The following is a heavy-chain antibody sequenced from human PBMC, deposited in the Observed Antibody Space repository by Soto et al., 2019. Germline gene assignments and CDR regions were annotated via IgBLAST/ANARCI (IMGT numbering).Heavy chain of an antibody. CDR2: ISYDGSNK. CDR3: AKDGAYYDILTGYNSYYYYMDV. D-gene: IGHD3-9*01. V-gene: IGHV3-30*18. CDR1: GFTVSSYG. J-gene: IGHJ6*03. Sequence: PGESLRLSCAASGFTVSSYGMHWVRQAPGKGLEWVAVISYDGSNKYYADSVKGRFTISRDNSKNTLYLQMNSLRAEDTAVYYCAKDGAYYDILTGYNSYYYYMDVWGKGTTVTVSS.